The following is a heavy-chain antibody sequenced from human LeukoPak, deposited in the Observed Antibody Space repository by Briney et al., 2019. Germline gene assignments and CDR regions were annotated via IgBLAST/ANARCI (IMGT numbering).Heavy chain of an antibody. J-gene: IGHJ4*02. CDR3: ANILTGYSDY. CDR2: IYYSGST. Sequence: PSETLSLTCTASGGSISSYYWSWIRQPPGKGLEWIGYIYYSGSTNYNPSLKSRVTISVDTSKNQFSLKLSSVTAADTAVYYCANILTGYSDYWGQGTLVTVSS. CDR1: GGSISSYY. V-gene: IGHV4-59*12. D-gene: IGHD3-9*01.